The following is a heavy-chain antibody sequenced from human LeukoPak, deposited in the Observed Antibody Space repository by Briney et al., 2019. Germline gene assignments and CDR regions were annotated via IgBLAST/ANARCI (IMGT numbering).Heavy chain of an antibody. D-gene: IGHD3-22*01. V-gene: IGHV4-59*01. CDR2: IYYSGST. J-gene: IGHJ4*02. CDR1: GGSISSYY. Sequence: SETLSLTCTVSGGSISSYYWSWIRQPPGKGLEWIGYIYYSGSTNYNPSLKSRVTISVDTSKNQFSLKLSSVTAADTAVYYCARVDYYGSSGGATYYFDYWGQGTLVTVSS. CDR3: ARVDYYGSSGGATYYFDY.